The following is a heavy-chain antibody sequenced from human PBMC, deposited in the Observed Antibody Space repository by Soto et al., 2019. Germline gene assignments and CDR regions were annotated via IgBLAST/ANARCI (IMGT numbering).Heavy chain of an antibody. CDR2: ISGSGGST. Sequence: GGSLRLSCAASGFTFSSYAMSWVRQAPGKGLEWVSAISGSGGSTYYADSVKGRFTISRDNSKNTLYLQMNSLRAEDTAVYYCANPAVLRYHGTEMGGMDVWGQGTTVTVSS. D-gene: IGHD3-9*01. V-gene: IGHV3-23*01. J-gene: IGHJ6*02. CDR3: ANPAVLRYHGTEMGGMDV. CDR1: GFTFSSYA.